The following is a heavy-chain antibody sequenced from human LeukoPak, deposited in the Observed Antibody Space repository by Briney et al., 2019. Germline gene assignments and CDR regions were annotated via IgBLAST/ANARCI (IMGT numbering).Heavy chain of an antibody. CDR1: RFIFSSSL. J-gene: IGHJ4*02. CDR3: VKDNGQGGFDS. CDR2: ISGNGGST. D-gene: IGHD2-8*01. V-gene: IGHV3-64D*09. Sequence: GESLKISCSASRFIFSSSLRFWARQAPGKGLKYVAAISGNGGSTYHSDTVYGRFTISRDNSKNTLYLQMTRLRAEDTALYYCVKDNGQGGFDSWGQGTLVTVSA.